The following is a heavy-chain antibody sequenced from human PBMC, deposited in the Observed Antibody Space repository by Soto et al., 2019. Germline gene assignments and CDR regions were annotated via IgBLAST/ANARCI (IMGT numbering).Heavy chain of an antibody. CDR3: ARGGVKGTTSRGQVYN. J-gene: IGHJ4*02. CDR1: GFTFSDYY. D-gene: IGHD1-7*01. V-gene: IGHV3-11*06. CDR2: ISSSGDST. Sequence: QVQVVESGGGLVKPGGSLRLSCAASGFTFSDYYMSWIRQAPGKGLEWVSFISSSGDSTKYADSVKGRFTISRYNAKNSLDLQLNSLRAEDTAVYYCARGGVKGTTSRGQVYNWGQGTLVTVSS.